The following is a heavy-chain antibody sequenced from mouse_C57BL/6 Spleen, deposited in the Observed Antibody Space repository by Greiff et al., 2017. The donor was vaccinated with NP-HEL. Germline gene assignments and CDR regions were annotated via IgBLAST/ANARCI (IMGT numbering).Heavy chain of an antibody. CDR3: AREGGPYGPWFAY. J-gene: IGHJ3*01. D-gene: IGHD1-1*02. CDR1: GFTFSDYY. Sequence: EVNVVESEGGLVQPGSSMKLSCTASGFTFSDYYMAWVRQVPEKGLEWVANINYDGSSTYYLDSLKSRFIISRDNAKNILYLQMSSLKSEDTATYYCAREGGPYGPWFAYWGQGTLVTVSA. V-gene: IGHV5-16*01. CDR2: INYDGSST.